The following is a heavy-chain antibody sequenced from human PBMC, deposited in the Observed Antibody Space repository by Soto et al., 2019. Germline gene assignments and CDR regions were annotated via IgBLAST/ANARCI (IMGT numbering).Heavy chain of an antibody. J-gene: IGHJ4*02. D-gene: IGHD6-6*01. CDR1: GFTFSSYG. CDR2: IWYDGSNK. Sequence: GGSLRLSCAASGFTFSSYGMHWVRQAPGKGLEWVAVIWYDGSNKYYADSVKGRFTISRDNSKNTLYLQMNSLRAEDTAVYYCARNPVTARPPLYYFDYGGQGTLVTVSS. CDR3: ARNPVTARPPLYYFDY. V-gene: IGHV3-33*08.